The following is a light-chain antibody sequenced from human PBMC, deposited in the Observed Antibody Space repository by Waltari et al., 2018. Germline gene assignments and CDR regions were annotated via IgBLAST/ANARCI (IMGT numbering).Light chain of an antibody. J-gene: IGLJ2*01. CDR2: YDD. V-gene: IGLV1-36*01. CDR1: SSNIGNNA. CDR3: AAWDDSLNGL. Sequence: QSVLTQPPSVSEAPRQRVTISCSGSSSNIGNNAVNWYQQLPGKAPKLLIYYDDLRPSGVSYRFSGSKSGTSASLAISGLQSEDEADYYCAAWDDSLNGLFGGGTKLTVL.